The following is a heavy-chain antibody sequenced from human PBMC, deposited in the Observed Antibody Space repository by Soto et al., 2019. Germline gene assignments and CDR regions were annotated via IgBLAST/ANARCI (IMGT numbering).Heavy chain of an antibody. Sequence: ASLKVSWKTAGFAFTSSAGQWGRQARGQRLEWIGWIVVGSGNTNYAQKFQERVTITRDMSTSTAYMELSSLRSEDTAVYYCAAERWNQLRAFDIWGQGTMVTVSS. J-gene: IGHJ3*02. CDR1: GFAFTSSA. CDR3: AAERWNQLRAFDI. V-gene: IGHV1-58*01. D-gene: IGHD1-1*01. CDR2: IVVGSGNT.